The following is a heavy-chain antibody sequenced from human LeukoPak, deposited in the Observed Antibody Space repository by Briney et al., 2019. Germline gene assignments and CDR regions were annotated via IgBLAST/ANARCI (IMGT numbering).Heavy chain of an antibody. CDR1: GYTFTHHS. V-gene: IGHV1-18*01. CDR2: ISCYNGDT. J-gene: IGHJ4*02. CDR3: ARDPSNSSGRSEYLDS. Sequence: GASVRVSCKASGYTFTHHSISWVRQAPGQGLEWMGWISCYNGDTNYAENFRGRFTMSTDTSTTTAYMELRSLGSDGTAVYYCARDPSNSSGRSEYLDSWGQGTLVTVSS. D-gene: IGHD6-19*01.